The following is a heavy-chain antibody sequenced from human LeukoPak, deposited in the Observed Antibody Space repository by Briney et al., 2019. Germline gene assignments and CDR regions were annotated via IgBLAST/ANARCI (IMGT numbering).Heavy chain of an antibody. J-gene: IGHJ4*02. CDR1: GFTFSSYA. V-gene: IGHV3-23*01. CDR2: ISGSGDNT. Sequence: GGSLRLSCAASGFTFSSYAMSWVRQAPGKGLEWVSDISGSGDNTYYADSVKGRFTISRDNSKNTLYLQMNSLRAEDTAVYYCTKARIPSGNGYYSDWGQGTLVTVSS. CDR3: TKARIPSGNGYYSD. D-gene: IGHD3-22*01.